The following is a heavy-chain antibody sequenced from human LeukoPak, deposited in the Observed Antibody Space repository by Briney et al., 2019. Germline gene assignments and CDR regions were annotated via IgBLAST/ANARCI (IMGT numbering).Heavy chain of an antibody. D-gene: IGHD6-19*01. CDR3: AREGEAVAGLYYYGMDV. CDR2: ISSSSSTI. Sequence: GRSLRLSCAASGFKFRNYGMHWVRQAPGKGLEWVSYISSSSSTIYYADSVKGRFTISRDNAKNSLYLQMNSLRAEDTAVYYCAREGEAVAGLYYYGMDVWGQGTTVTVSS. CDR1: GFKFRNYG. V-gene: IGHV3-48*01. J-gene: IGHJ6*02.